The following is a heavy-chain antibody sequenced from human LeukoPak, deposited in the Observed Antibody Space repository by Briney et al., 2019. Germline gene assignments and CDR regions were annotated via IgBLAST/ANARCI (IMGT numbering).Heavy chain of an antibody. CDR2: IYYSGRT. D-gene: IGHD3-22*01. J-gene: IGHJ1*01. CDR1: GDSVSRSDSY. CDR3: ARRRYYDGSGYLE. Sequence: SETLSLTCSVSGDSVSRSDSYWDWIRQPPGKGLEWIGTIYYSGRTYYSPSLKSRVTMSVDPSNNQFSLNLRSVTAADTALYYCARRRYYDGSGYLEWGQGTLLSVST. V-gene: IGHV4-39*01.